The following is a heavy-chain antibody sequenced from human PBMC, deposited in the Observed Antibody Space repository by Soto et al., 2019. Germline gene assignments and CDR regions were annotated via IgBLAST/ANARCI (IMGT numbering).Heavy chain of an antibody. J-gene: IGHJ6*02. CDR1: GFTFSSYW. V-gene: IGHV3-7*05. D-gene: IGHD6-13*01. Sequence: EVQLVESGGGLVQPGGSLRLSCAASGFTFSSYWMSWVRQAPGKGLEWVANIKQDGSEKYYVDSVKGRFTISRDNAKNSLYLQMNSLRAEDTAVYYCARDYGIAAAGTLYYYYCMDVWGQGTTVTVSS. CDR2: IKQDGSEK. CDR3: ARDYGIAAAGTLYYYYCMDV.